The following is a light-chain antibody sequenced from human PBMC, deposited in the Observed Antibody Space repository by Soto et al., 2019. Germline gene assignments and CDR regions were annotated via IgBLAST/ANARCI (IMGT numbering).Light chain of an antibody. J-gene: IGLJ3*02. CDR3: CSHAGSYSWV. CDR1: SSDVGAYNH. Sequence: QSALPQPRSVSGSPGQSVTISCTGTSSDVGAYNHVSWYQQHPGKVPKLIINEVSERPSGVPDRFSGSKSGNTASLTISGLQAEDEAEYYFCSHAGSYSWVFGGGTKLTVL. CDR2: EVS. V-gene: IGLV2-11*01.